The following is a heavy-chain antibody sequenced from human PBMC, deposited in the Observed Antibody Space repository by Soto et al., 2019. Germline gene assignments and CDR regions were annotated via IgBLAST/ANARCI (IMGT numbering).Heavy chain of an antibody. CDR1: GFTFDDYA. CDR3: AKESKWLENYYYYYGMDV. CDR2: ISWNSGSI. J-gene: IGHJ6*02. Sequence: PGGSLRLSCAASGFTFDDYAMHWVRQAPGKGLEWVSGISWNSGSIGYADSVKGRFTISRDNAKNSLYLQMNSLRAEDTALYYCAKESKWLENYYYYYGMDVWGQGTTVTVSS. V-gene: IGHV3-9*01. D-gene: IGHD5-12*01.